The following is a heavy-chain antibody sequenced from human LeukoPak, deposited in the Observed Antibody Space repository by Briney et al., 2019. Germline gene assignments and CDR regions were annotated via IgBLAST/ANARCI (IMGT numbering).Heavy chain of an antibody. CDR2: MNPNSGNT. D-gene: IGHD4-23*01. CDR3: ARADFGGHSGAFDY. J-gene: IGHJ4*02. CDR1: GYTFTSYD. Sequence: PLASVKVSCKASGYTFTSYDINWVRQATGQGLEWMGWMNPNSGNTGYAQKFQGRVTMTRDMSTSTVYMELSSLRSEDTAVYYCARADFGGHSGAFDYWGQGTLVTVSS. V-gene: IGHV1-8*01.